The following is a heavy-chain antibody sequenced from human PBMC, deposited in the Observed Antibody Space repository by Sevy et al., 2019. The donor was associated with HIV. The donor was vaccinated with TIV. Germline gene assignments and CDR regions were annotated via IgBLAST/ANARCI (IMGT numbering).Heavy chain of an antibody. CDR2: ISSSGSAI. V-gene: IGHV3-48*02. CDR3: ANWDCGNDCHRFYYMDV. CDR1: GSTFSSYS. Sequence: GGSLRLSCAASGSTFSSYSMNWVRQPPGKGLEWVSYISSSGSAIYYADSVKGRFTISRDNAKNSLYLQMNSLRDEDTAVYYCANWDCGNDCHRFYYMDVWGKGTTVTVSS. D-gene: IGHD2-21*02. J-gene: IGHJ6*03.